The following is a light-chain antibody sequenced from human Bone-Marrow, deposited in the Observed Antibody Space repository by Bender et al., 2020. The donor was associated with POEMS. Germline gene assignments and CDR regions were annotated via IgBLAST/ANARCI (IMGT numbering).Light chain of an antibody. CDR1: DIGSKS. CDR3: QVWDDDTDHQV. CDR2: EDN. V-gene: IGLV3-21*02. J-gene: IGLJ2*01. Sequence: SYVLTQSPSLSVAPGQTARIACGGDDIGSKSVHWYQQKAAQAPVLVVYEDNARPSGIPVRFSGSNSGNVATLTISRAEAGDEADYFCQVWDDDTDHQVFGGGTSLTVL.